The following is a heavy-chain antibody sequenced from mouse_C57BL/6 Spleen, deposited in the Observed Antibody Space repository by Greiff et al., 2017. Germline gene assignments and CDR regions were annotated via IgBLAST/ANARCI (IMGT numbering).Heavy chain of an antibody. CDR2: INPSNGGT. CDR1: GYTFTSYW. D-gene: IGHD1-1*01. J-gene: IGHJ1*03. V-gene: IGHV1-53*01. Sequence: VQLQQPGTELVKPGASVKLSCKASGYTFTSYWMHWVKQRPGQGLEWIGNINPSNGGTNYNEKFKSKATLTVDKSSSTAYMQLSSLTSEDSAVYYCARGGSTTVVDWYFDVWGTGTTVTVSS. CDR3: ARGGSTTVVDWYFDV.